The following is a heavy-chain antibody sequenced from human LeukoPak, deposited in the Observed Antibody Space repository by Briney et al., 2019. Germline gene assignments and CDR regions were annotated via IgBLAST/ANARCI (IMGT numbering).Heavy chain of an antibody. CDR1: GYTFTSYD. CDR3: ARGGRYFDWYEPAHPLKLFDY. V-gene: IGHV1-8*01. D-gene: IGHD3-9*01. CDR2: MNPNSGNT. J-gene: IGHJ4*02. Sequence: ASVKVSCKASGYTFTSYDINWVRQATGQGLEWMGWMNPNSGNTGYAQKFQGRVTMTRNTSISTAYMELSSLRSEDTAVYYCARGGRYFDWYEPAHPLKLFDYWGQGTLVTVSS.